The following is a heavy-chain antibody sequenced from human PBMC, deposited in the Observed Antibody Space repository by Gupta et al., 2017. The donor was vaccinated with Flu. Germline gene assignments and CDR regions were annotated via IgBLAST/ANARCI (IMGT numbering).Heavy chain of an antibody. CDR2: IYPGDSDT. D-gene: IGHD1-1*01. J-gene: IGHJ6*02. Sequence: PGKRLEWMGSIYPGDSDTRYSPSFQGHVTISTDKSISTAYLHWSNLKASDTAMYYCARLSGTAKIAAYYGIDVWGQGTTVTVSS. CDR3: ARLSGTAKIAAYYGIDV. V-gene: IGHV5-51*01.